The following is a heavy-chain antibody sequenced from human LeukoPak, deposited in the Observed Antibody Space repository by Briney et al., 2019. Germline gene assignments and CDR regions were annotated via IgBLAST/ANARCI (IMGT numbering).Heavy chain of an antibody. D-gene: IGHD2-21*02. CDR1: GGSISSGGYS. J-gene: IGHJ6*03. CDR2: IYYSGST. Sequence: SETLSLTCAVSGGSISSGGYSWSWIRQPPGKGLEWIGYIYYSGSTYCNPSLKSRVTISVDTSKNQFSLKLSSVTAADTAVYYCARVTPYYYMDVWGKGTTVTVSS. CDR3: ARVTPYYYMDV. V-gene: IGHV4-30-4*07.